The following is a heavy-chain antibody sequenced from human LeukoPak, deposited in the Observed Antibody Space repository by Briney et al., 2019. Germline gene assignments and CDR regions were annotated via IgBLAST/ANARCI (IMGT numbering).Heavy chain of an antibody. CDR2: ISGSGGST. CDR1: GFSFNNYG. Sequence: GGSLRLSCAASGFSFNNYGMSWGRQAQGKGPEWVSGISGSGGSTYYADSVKGRFTISRDNSKNTLYLQMNSLRAEDSAVYSCAKEAVAARVFDYWGQGTLVTVSS. V-gene: IGHV3-23*01. D-gene: IGHD6-19*01. J-gene: IGHJ4*02. CDR3: AKEAVAARVFDY.